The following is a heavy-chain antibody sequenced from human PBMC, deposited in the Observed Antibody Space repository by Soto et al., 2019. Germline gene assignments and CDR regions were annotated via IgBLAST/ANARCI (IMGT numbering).Heavy chain of an antibody. V-gene: IGHV4-34*01. J-gene: IGHJ6*02. CDR3: ARGYYYNYYYYGMDV. CDR1: GGSFSGYY. D-gene: IGHD3-10*01. CDR2: INHSGST. Sequence: SETLSLTCAVYGGSFSGYYWSWIRQPPGKGLEWIGEINHSGSTNYNPSLKSRVTISVDTSKNQFSLKLSSVTAADTAVYYCARGYYYNYYYYGMDVWGQGTTVTVSS.